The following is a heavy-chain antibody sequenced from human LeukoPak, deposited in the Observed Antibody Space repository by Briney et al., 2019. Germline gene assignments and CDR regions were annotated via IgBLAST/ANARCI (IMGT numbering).Heavy chain of an antibody. Sequence: GGSLRLSCVASGNYWMHWVRQAPGKGLVWVSHINSDGSWTSYADSVKGRFTISKDNAKNTVYLQMNSLRAEDTAVYYCVSFYETYWGRGTLVTVSP. D-gene: IGHD2/OR15-2a*01. J-gene: IGHJ4*02. CDR1: GNYW. V-gene: IGHV3-74*01. CDR3: VSFYETY. CDR2: INSDGSWT.